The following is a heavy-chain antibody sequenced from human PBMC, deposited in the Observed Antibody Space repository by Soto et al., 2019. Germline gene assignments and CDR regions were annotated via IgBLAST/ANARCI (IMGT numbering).Heavy chain of an antibody. J-gene: IGHJ6*03. CDR1: GGSISSYY. CDR2: IYYSGST. CDR3: ARDPGDDYYYYYMEV. Sequence: QVQLQESGPGLVKPSETLSLTCTVSGGSISSYYWSWIRQPPGKGLEWIGYIYYSGSTNYNPSLKSRVTISVDTSKNQFSLQLSSVTAADTAVYYCARDPGDDYYYYYMEVWGKGTTVTVSS. D-gene: IGHD4-17*01. V-gene: IGHV4-59*01.